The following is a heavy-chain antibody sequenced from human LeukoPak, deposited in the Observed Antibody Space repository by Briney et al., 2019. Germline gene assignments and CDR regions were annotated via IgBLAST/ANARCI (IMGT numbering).Heavy chain of an antibody. V-gene: IGHV4-61*02. CDR1: GGSISSGSYY. CDR3: ARGNNWNLSFDY. CDR2: IYTSGST. Sequence: PSETLSLTCTVSGGSISSGSYYWSSIRQPAGKGLEWIGRIYTSGSTNYNPSLKSRVTMSVERSQNQFSLKVSSVTVADTAVYYCARGNNWNLSFDYWGQGSLVTVSS. D-gene: IGHD1-7*01. J-gene: IGHJ4*02.